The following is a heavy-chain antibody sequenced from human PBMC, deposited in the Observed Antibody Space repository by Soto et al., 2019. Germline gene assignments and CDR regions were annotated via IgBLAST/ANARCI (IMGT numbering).Heavy chain of an antibody. CDR1: GGSISTSNW. V-gene: IGHV4-4*02. D-gene: IGHD6-13*01. CDR2: IYHSGST. J-gene: IGHJ1*01. Sequence: QVQLQESGPGLVKPSGTLSLTCAVSGGSISTSNWWSWVRQPPGKGLEWIGEIYHSGSTNYNPSLESRVTISVDKSKNQFSLKLSSVTAADTAVYHCARVGSSSWNAAQYFQHWGQGTLVTVSS. CDR3: ARVGSSSWNAAQYFQH.